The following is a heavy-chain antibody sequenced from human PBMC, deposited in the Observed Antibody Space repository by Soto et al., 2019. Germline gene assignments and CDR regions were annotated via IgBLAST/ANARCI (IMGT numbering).Heavy chain of an antibody. CDR3: ARPLQPQLAGTNYYYYGLDV. V-gene: IGHV1-69*13. D-gene: IGHD1-1*01. J-gene: IGHJ6*02. Sequence: AASVKVSWKSSGDMYSADPSTWLRQSPGQGPEWMGGIIPIFRTPNYAQNFRGRIIITADESTSTAYMELSSLRSEDTAVYFCARPLQPQLAGTNYYYYGLDVWGQGTTVTVSS. CDR1: GDMYSADP. CDR2: IIPIFRTP.